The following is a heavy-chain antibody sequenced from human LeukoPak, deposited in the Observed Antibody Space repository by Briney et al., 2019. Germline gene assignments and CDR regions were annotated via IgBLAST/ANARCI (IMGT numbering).Heavy chain of an antibody. CDR1: GGTFSSYA. Sequence: SVKVSCKASGGTFSSYAISWVRQAPGRGLEWMGGIIPIFGTANYAQKFQGRVTITADESTSTAYMELSSLRSEDTAVYYCATLRPKLRYFDWSMGYYGMDVWGKGTTVTVSS. CDR2: IIPIFGTA. J-gene: IGHJ6*04. V-gene: IGHV1-69*01. CDR3: ATLRPKLRYFDWSMGYYGMDV. D-gene: IGHD3-9*01.